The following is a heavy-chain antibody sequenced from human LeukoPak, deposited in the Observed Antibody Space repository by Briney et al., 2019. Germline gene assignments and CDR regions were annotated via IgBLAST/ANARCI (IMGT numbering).Heavy chain of an antibody. CDR1: GCSFSTYY. CDR3: ARGTVPNAFDI. V-gene: IGHV4-4*07. CDR2: IYTSGST. J-gene: IGHJ3*02. Sequence: SETLSLTCTVSGCSFSTYYWSWIRQPAGKGLEWIGRIYTSGSTNYNPSLKSRVTMSVDTSKNQFSLKLSSVTAADTAVYFCARGTVPNAFDIWGQGTMVTVS. D-gene: IGHD1/OR15-1a*01.